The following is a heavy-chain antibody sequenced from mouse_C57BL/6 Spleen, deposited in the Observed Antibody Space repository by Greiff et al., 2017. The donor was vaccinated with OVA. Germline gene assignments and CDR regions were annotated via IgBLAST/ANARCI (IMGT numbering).Heavy chain of an antibody. V-gene: IGHV1-81*01. CDR2: IYPRSGNT. J-gene: IGHJ4*01. CDR3: ARSGTAQATNAMDY. Sequence: VKVVESGAELARPGASVKLSCKASGYTFTSYGISWVKQRTGPGLELIGEIYPRSGNTYYNEKFKGKATLTADKSSSTAYMELRSLTSEDSAVYFCARSGTAQATNAMDYWGQGTSVTVSS. D-gene: IGHD3-2*02. CDR1: GYTFTSYG.